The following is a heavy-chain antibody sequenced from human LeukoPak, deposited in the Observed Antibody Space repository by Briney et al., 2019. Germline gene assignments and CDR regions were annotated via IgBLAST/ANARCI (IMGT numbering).Heavy chain of an antibody. V-gene: IGHV1-69*05. CDR2: IILIFGTA. J-gene: IGHJ6*03. Sequence: SVKVSCKASGGTFSSYAISWVRQAPGQGLEWMGGIILIFGTANYAQKFQGRVTITTDESTSTAYMELSSLRSEDTAVYYCARVGSSSWQGFYYYMDVWGKGTTVTVSS. D-gene: IGHD6-13*01. CDR3: ARVGSSSWQGFYYYMDV. CDR1: GGTFSSYA.